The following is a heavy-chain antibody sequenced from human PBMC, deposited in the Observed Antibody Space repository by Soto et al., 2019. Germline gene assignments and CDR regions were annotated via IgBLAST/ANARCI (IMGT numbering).Heavy chain of an antibody. V-gene: IGHV3-30-3*01. CDR2: ISYDGSNK. J-gene: IGHJ6*02. Sequence: QVQLVESGGGVVQPGRSLRLSCAASGFTFSSYAMHWVRQAPGKGLEWVAVISYDGSNKYYADSEKGRFTISRDNSKNTLYLQMNSLRAEDTAVYYCARGGSGWYKDGMDVWGQGTTVTVSS. CDR1: GFTFSSYA. CDR3: ARGGSGWYKDGMDV. D-gene: IGHD6-19*01.